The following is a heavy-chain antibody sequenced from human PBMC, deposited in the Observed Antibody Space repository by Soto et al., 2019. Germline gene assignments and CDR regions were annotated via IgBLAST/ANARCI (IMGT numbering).Heavy chain of an antibody. D-gene: IGHD3-16*01. Sequence: LSLTCTVSGGSVSSGDFYWSWIRQPPWKGLEWIGYVYYSGSTNYNPSLKSRVTISIDTSKNQFSLNLNSVTAADAAVYYCARDANLQRDGGYYRYAMAVWGQGTTVTGS. J-gene: IGHJ6*02. CDR1: GGSVSSGDFY. CDR3: ARDANLQRDGGYYRYAMAV. V-gene: IGHV4-61*08. CDR2: VYYSGST.